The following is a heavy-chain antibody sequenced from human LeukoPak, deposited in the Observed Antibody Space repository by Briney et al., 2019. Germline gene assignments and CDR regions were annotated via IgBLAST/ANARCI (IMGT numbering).Heavy chain of an antibody. J-gene: IGHJ5*02. D-gene: IGHD3-16*01. CDR3: ARGLNWSDP. Sequence: PGGSLRLSCAASGFTFGSYWMTWVRQAPGKGLEWVANIKQDGSEKYYVDSMKGRFTISRDNAKNSLYLQMNSLRVEDTAIYYCARGLNWSDPWGQGTLVTVSS. CDR2: IKQDGSEK. V-gene: IGHV3-7*01. CDR1: GFTFGSYW.